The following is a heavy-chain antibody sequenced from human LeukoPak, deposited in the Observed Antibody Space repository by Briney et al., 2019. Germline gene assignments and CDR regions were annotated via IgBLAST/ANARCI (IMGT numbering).Heavy chain of an antibody. D-gene: IGHD5-24*01. CDR2: INHSGGT. CDR3: ARGGIRDGYTLGSY. J-gene: IGHJ4*02. Sequence: SETLSLTCAVYGGSFSGYYWSWIRQPPGKGLEWIGEINHSGGTNYNPSLKSRVIISVDTSKNQFSLKLSSVTAADTAVYYCARGGIRDGYTLGSYWGQGTLVTVSS. V-gene: IGHV4-34*01. CDR1: GGSFSGYY.